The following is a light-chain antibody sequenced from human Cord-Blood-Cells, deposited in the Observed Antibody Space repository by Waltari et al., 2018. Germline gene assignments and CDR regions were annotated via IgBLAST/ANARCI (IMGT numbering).Light chain of an antibody. V-gene: IGLV2-8*01. Sequence: QSALTQPPSASGSPAQSVTISCTGTRSHVRGYTYVSWYQQHPGNAPKLMIYEGSKRPSGVPDCFSGSKSGNTASLTVSGLQAEDEADYYCSSYAGSNNLVFGGGTKLTVL. J-gene: IGLJ2*01. CDR1: RSHVRGYTY. CDR3: SSYAGSNNLV. CDR2: EGS.